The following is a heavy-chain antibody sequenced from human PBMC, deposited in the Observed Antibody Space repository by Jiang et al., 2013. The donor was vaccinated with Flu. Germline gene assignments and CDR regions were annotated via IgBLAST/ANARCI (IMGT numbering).Heavy chain of an antibody. V-gene: IGHV4-59*08. D-gene: IGHD2-15*01. CDR2: IYYSGST. Sequence: VKPSETLSLTCTVSGGSISSYYWSWIRQPPGKGLEWIGYIYYSGSTNYNPSLKSRVTISVDTSKNQFSLKLSSVTAADTAVYYCARGPGWRVYYFDYWGQGTLVTVSS. J-gene: IGHJ4*02. CDR1: GGSISSYY. CDR3: ARGPGWRVYYFDY.